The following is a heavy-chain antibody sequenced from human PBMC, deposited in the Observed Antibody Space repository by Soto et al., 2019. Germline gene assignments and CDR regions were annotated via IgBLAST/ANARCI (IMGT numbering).Heavy chain of an antibody. Sequence: ASVKVSCKASGYTFTIYAMHWVLQAPGQRLEWMGWINAGNGNTKYSQKFQGRVTITRDTSASTAYMELSSLRSEDTAVYYCARDQVVLMVDAGRGDYYYYTVVWGTGPTVTVAS. V-gene: IGHV1-3*01. CDR1: GYTFTIYA. CDR2: INAGNGNT. CDR3: ARDQVVLMVDAGRGDYYYYTVV. D-gene: IGHD2-8*01. J-gene: IGHJ6*03.